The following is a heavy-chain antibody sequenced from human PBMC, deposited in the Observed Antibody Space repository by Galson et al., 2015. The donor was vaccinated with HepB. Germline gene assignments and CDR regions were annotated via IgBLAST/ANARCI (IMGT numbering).Heavy chain of an antibody. CDR3: AKEQRQWLVLDASDI. Sequence: SLRLSCAASGFTFSSYAMSWARQAPGKGLEWVSAISGSGGSTYYADSVKGRFTISRDNSKNTLYLRMNSLRAEDPAVYYCAKEQRQWLVLDASDIWGQGTMVTVSS. J-gene: IGHJ3*02. V-gene: IGHV3-23*01. D-gene: IGHD6-19*01. CDR2: ISGSGGST. CDR1: GFTFSSYA.